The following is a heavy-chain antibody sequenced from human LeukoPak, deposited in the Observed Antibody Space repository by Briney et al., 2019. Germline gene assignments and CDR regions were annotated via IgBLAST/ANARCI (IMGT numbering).Heavy chain of an antibody. CDR3: AKNLLGSESFSWYFDL. V-gene: IGHV3-23*01. D-gene: IGHD1-26*01. Sequence: PGGSLRLSCAASGVTFSSHGMSWVRQAPGKALEGVSSITDSGSGTCYADSVKGRFTMARDNSKNTLYLRMNSLRAEDTAVYYCAKNLLGSESFSWYFDLWGRGTLVTVSS. J-gene: IGHJ2*01. CDR2: ITDSGSGT. CDR1: GVTFSSHG.